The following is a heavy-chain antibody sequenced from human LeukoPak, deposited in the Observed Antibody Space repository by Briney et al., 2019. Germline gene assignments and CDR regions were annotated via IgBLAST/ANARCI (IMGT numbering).Heavy chain of an antibody. CDR3: AQECVDSTGYYYVPNWFDP. V-gene: IGHV3-7*01. D-gene: IGHD3-22*01. CDR1: GFTFSSYW. J-gene: IGHJ5*02. Sequence: GGSLRLPCVASGFTFSSYWMSWVRQAPGKGLEWVANIKQDGSAKYYVDSVKGRFTISRDNAKNSLYLHMNSLRADDTAVYYCAQECVDSTGYYYVPNWFDPWGQGTLVTVSS. CDR2: IKQDGSAK.